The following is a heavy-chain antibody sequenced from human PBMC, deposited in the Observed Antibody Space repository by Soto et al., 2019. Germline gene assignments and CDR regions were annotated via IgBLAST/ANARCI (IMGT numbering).Heavy chain of an antibody. CDR3: ARGEKTTVVTPTDFDY. D-gene: IGHD4-17*01. V-gene: IGHV4-31*03. CDR1: GGSISSGGYY. CDR2: IYYSGST. J-gene: IGHJ4*02. Sequence: SETLSLTCTVSGGSISSGGYYWSWIRQHPGKGLEWIGYIYYSGSTYYNPSLKSRVTISVDTSKNQFSLKLSSVTAADTAVYYCARGEKTTVVTPTDFDYWGRGTLVTVSS.